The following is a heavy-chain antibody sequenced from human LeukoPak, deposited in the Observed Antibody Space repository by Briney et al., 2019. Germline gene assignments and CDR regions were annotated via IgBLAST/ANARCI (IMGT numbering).Heavy chain of an antibody. CDR1: GGTFSSYA. CDR2: IIPILGIA. V-gene: IGHV1-69*04. D-gene: IGHD5-12*01. CDR3: ASEAERGYSGYDSPY. Sequence: SVKVSCKASGGTFSSYAISWVRQAPGQGLEWMGRIIPILGIANYAQKSQGRVTITADKSTSTAYMELSSLRSEDTAVYYCASEAERGYSGYDSPYWGQGTLVTVSS. J-gene: IGHJ4*02.